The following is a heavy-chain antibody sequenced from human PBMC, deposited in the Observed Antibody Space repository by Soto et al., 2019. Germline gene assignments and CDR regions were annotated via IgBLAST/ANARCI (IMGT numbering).Heavy chain of an antibody. V-gene: IGHV3-30-3*01. J-gene: IGHJ4*02. CDR1: GFTFSHYD. CDR3: ERGLMATSSHLDF. D-gene: IGHD6-6*01. Sequence: QVQVVESGGGVVQPGKSLRLSCAASGFTFSHYDFHWVREAAGKGLEWVAFISYDGNNKYYADSVKGRFTISRDNSKNTLYLQMNSLRGEDAAVYFCERGLMATSSHLDFWGQCPLVTVS. CDR2: ISYDGNNK.